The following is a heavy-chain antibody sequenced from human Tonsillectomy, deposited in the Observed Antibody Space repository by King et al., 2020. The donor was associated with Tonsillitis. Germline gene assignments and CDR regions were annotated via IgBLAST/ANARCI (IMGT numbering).Heavy chain of an antibody. CDR1: GYSFISYG. D-gene: IGHD2-2*01. CDR3: AREGTCSSTSCQVDY. Sequence: QLVQSGDEVKKPGASVKVSCKASGYSFISYGISWVRQAPGQGLEWMGWISASNGNTNYAQRVQGRVTMTTDTSTTTAYMELRSLRSDDTAIYYCAREGTCSSTSCQVDYWGQGTPVTVSS. J-gene: IGHJ4*02. CDR2: ISASNGNT. V-gene: IGHV1-18*01.